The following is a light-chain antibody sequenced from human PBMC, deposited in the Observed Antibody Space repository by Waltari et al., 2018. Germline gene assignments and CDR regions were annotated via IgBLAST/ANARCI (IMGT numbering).Light chain of an antibody. V-gene: IGKV3-11*01. CDR1: QSVSSY. CDR2: DAS. CDR3: QQRSNWPPVT. Sequence: EIVLTQSPATLPLSPGERAPLPCRASQSVSSYLAWYQQKPGQAPRLLIYDASNRATGIPARFSGSGSGTDFTLTISSLEPEDFAVYYCQQRSNWPPVTFGPGTKVDIK. J-gene: IGKJ3*01.